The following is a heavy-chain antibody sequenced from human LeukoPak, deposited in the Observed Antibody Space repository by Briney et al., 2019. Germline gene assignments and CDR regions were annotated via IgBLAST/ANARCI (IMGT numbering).Heavy chain of an antibody. J-gene: IGHJ6*02. CDR2: ISYDGSNK. CDR3: ARDLSWFGELFYYYYGMDV. CDR1: GFTFSSYA. D-gene: IGHD3-10*01. Sequence: PGRSLRLSCAASGFTFSSYAMHWVRQAPGKGLEGVAVISYDGSNKYYADSVKGRFTIFRDNSKNTLYLQMNSLRAEDTAVYYCARDLSWFGELFYYYYGMDVWGQGTTVTVSS. V-gene: IGHV3-30-3*01.